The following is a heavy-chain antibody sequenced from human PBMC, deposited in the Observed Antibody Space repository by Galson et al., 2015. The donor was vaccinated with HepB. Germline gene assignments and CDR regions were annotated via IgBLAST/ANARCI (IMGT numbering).Heavy chain of an antibody. D-gene: IGHD3-22*01. V-gene: IGHV1-69*04. CDR2: IIPILGIA. J-gene: IGHJ4*02. Sequence: SVKVSCKASGGTFSSYAISWVRQAPGQGLEWMGRIIPILGIANYAQKFQGRVTITADKSTSTAYMELSSLRSEDTAVYYCARLSSWESTGSSGYYRLFDYWGQGTLVTVSS. CDR1: GGTFSSYA. CDR3: ARLSSWESTGSSGYYRLFDY.